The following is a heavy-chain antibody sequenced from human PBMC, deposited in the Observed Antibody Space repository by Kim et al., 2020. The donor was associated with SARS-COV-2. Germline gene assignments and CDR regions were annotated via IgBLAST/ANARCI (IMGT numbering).Heavy chain of an antibody. CDR3: ARGGSDYGDYIFDY. D-gene: IGHD4-17*01. V-gene: IGHV1-46*01. J-gene: IGHJ4*02. Sequence: EQKYKGGVTMTRDTSTSTVYMELSSLRSECTAVYYCARGGSDYGDYIFDYWGQGTLVTVSS.